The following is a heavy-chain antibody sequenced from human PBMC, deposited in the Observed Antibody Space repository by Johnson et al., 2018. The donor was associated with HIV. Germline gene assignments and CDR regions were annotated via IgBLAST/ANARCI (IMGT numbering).Heavy chain of an antibody. CDR2: ISSSGNTM. CDR1: GFTFSDYY. Sequence: QVLLVESGGGLVNPGGSLRLSCAASGFTFSDYYMSWIRQAPGKGLEWVSYISSSGNTMYYADSVKGRFTISRDNAKNSLYLQMNILRAEDTAVYYCARAPEVRGVDAFDIWGQGTTVTVSS. V-gene: IGHV3-11*04. D-gene: IGHD3-10*01. J-gene: IGHJ3*02. CDR3: ARAPEVRGVDAFDI.